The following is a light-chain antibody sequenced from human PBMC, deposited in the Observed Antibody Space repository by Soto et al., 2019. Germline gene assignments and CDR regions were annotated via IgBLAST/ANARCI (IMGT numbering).Light chain of an antibody. CDR2: GAS. V-gene: IGKV3-20*01. CDR3: QQYGSSTYT. J-gene: IGKJ2*01. CDR1: QSVSSNH. Sequence: EIVLTQSPGSLSLSPRERATPSCRASQSVSSNHLAWYQQKPGQAPRLLIYGASRRATGIPDRFSGSGSGTEFTLTISRLEPEDFAVYYCQQYGSSTYTFGQGTKVDIK.